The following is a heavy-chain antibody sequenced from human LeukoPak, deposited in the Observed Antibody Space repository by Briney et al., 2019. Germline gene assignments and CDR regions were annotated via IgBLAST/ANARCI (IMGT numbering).Heavy chain of an antibody. CDR3: ARGGGPANYYYYYYGMDV. CDR2: INHSGST. J-gene: IGHJ6*02. CDR1: GGSFSGYY. D-gene: IGHD2-2*01. V-gene: IGHV4-34*01. Sequence: SETLSLTCAVYGGSFSGYYWSWIRQPPGKGLEWIGEINHSGSTNYNPSLKSRVTISVDTSKSQFSLKLSSVTAADTAVYYCARGGGPANYYYYYYGMDVWGQGTTVTVSS.